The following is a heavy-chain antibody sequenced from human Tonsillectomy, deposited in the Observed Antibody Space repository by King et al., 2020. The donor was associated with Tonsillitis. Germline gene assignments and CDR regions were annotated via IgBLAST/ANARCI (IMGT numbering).Heavy chain of an antibody. D-gene: IGHD2-2*01. V-gene: IGHV4-61*01. J-gene: IGHJ6*02. Sequence: VQLQESGPGLVKPSETLSLTCTVSGGSVSSASYYWSWIRQPPGKGLEWIWYFYYNGSTNYNPSLKSRVTISVDTAKNQFSLTVNAVTAAATAVYYCARDYHLPAYYYYYGLDVWGQGTTVAVSS. CDR3: ARDYHLPAYYYYYGLDV. CDR1: GGSVSSASYY. CDR2: FYYNGST.